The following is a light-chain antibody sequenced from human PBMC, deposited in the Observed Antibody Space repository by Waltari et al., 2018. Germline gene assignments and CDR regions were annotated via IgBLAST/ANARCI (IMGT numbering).Light chain of an antibody. J-gene: IGKJ3*01. CDR3: QQYGSTPLFT. CDR2: NTS. CDR1: QTVATSY. Sequence: EIVLTQSPGTLSLSPGERATLSCRASQTVATSYLACYQHKPGQAPRLLIYNTSYRATGIPDRFIGSGSGTDFTLTISRLEPEDFAVYYCQQYGSTPLFTFGPGTKVDIK. V-gene: IGKV3-20*01.